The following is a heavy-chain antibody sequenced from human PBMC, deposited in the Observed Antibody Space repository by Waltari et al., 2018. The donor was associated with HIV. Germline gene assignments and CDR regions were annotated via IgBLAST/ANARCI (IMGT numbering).Heavy chain of an antibody. D-gene: IGHD5-18*01. CDR2: IYYSGST. J-gene: IGHJ4*02. V-gene: IGHV4-39*07. CDR1: GGSISSSSYY. Sequence: QLQLQESGPGLVKPSETLSLTCTVSGGSISSSSYYWGWIRQPPGKGLEWIGSIYYSGSTYYNPSLKSRVTISVDTSKNQFSLKLSSVTAADTAVYYCARGDVDTAMVPFDYWGQGTLVTVSS. CDR3: ARGDVDTAMVPFDY.